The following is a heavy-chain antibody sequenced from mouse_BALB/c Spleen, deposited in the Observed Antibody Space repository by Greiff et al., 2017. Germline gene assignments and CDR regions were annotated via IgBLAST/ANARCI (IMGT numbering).Heavy chain of an antibody. J-gene: IGHJ3*01. CDR3: ARAAYGLRGGFAY. V-gene: IGHV5-9-4*01. CDR1: GFTFSSYA. D-gene: IGHD2-2*01. CDR2: ISSGGSYT. Sequence: EVKLMESGGGLVKPGGSLKLSCAASGFTFSSYAMSWVRQSPEKRLEWVAEISSGGSYTYYPDTVTGRFTISRDNAKNTLYLEMSSLRSEDTAMYYCARAAYGLRGGFAYWGQGTLVTVSA.